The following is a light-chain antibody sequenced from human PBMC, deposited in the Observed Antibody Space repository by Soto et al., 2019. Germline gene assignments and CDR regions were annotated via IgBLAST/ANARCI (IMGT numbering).Light chain of an antibody. J-gene: IGLJ1*01. Sequence: QSALTQPRSVSGSPGQSVTISCTGTSSDVGGYSYVSWCQQHPGKAPKLMIYDVSKRPSGVPGRFSGSKSGNTASLTISGLQVEDEAEYYCSSSAGSYTYAFGPGTTVAVL. CDR2: DVS. CDR3: SSSAGSYTYA. CDR1: SSDVGGYSY. V-gene: IGLV2-11*01.